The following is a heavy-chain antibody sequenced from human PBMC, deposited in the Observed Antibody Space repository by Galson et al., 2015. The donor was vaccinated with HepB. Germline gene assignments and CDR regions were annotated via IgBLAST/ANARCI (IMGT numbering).Heavy chain of an antibody. V-gene: IGHV3-53*01. Sequence: SLRLSCAASGFTVSSNYMSWVRQAPGKGLEWVSVIYSGGSTYYADPVKGRFTISRDNSKNTLYLQMNSLRAEDTAVYYCARDLRTQQLVDYWGQGTLVTVSS. J-gene: IGHJ4*02. CDR3: ARDLRTQQLVDY. CDR2: IYSGGST. D-gene: IGHD6-13*01. CDR1: GFTVSSNY.